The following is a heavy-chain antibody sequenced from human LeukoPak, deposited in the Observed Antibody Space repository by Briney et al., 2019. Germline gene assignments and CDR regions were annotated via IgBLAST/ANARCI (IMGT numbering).Heavy chain of an antibody. CDR1: GFTFSSYA. V-gene: IGHV3-64*01. CDR3: ASLVAAAENDY. J-gene: IGHJ4*02. D-gene: IGHD6-13*01. Sequence: GGSLRLSCAASGFTFSSYAMHWVRQAPGKGLEYVSAISSNGGSTYYANSVKGRFTISRDNSKNTLYLQMGSLRAEDMAVYYCASLVAAAENDYWSQGTLVTVSS. CDR2: ISSNGGST.